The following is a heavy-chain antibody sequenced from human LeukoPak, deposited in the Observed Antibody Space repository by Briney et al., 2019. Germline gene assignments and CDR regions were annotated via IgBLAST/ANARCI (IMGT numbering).Heavy chain of an antibody. D-gene: IGHD5-18*01. Sequence: GGSLRLSCAASGFTFNIYAMSWVRQAPGKGLEWVSGISDSGRSPYYTESVKGRFTISRDNSRNTVYLQMNNLGVDDTATYFCARHDSFIPYWGQGILVTVSS. CDR3: ARHDSFIPY. CDR2: ISDSGRSP. J-gene: IGHJ4*02. CDR1: GFTFNIYA. V-gene: IGHV3-23*01.